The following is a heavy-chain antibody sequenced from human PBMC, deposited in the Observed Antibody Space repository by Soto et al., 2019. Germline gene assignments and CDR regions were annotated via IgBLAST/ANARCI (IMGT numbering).Heavy chain of an antibody. V-gene: IGHV4-30-2*01. CDR3: ARVWGYSYGLASDI. Sequence: SETLSLTWAVSGGSISSGRDSWSWFRQPPGKGLEWIGYIYHSGSTYYNPSLKSRVTISVDRSKSQFSLKLSSVTAADTAVYYCARVWGYSYGLASDIWGQGTMVT. J-gene: IGHJ3*02. CDR1: GGSISSGRDS. D-gene: IGHD5-18*01. CDR2: IYHSGST.